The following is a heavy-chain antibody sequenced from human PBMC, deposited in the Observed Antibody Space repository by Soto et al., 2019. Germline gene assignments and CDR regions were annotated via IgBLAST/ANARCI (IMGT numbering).Heavy chain of an antibody. Sequence: GGSLRLSCAASGFTFSSYARHWVRQAPGKGLEWVAVISYDGSNKYYADSVKGRFTISRDNSKNTLYLQMNSLRAEDTAVYYCVLSDIVVVPAAKRVGYWGQGTLVTVSS. CDR1: GFTFSSYA. J-gene: IGHJ4*02. CDR2: ISYDGSNK. CDR3: VLSDIVVVPAAKRVGY. D-gene: IGHD2-2*01. V-gene: IGHV3-30*04.